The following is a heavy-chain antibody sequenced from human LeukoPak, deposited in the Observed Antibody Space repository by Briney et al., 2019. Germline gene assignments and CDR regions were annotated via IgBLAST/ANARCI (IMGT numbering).Heavy chain of an antibody. Sequence: PGRSLRLSCAVYGFPFSSSWMCWVRQVPGRGLVWVSRINSDGSSTSYADSVTGRFAISRDNAKNTLYLQMNRLRTEDTAVYYCVKMGRNNDLGYWGQGTLVTVSS. CDR2: INSDGSST. J-gene: IGHJ4*02. V-gene: IGHV3-74*01. CDR1: GFPFSSSW. CDR3: VKMGRNNDLGY. D-gene: IGHD1-1*01.